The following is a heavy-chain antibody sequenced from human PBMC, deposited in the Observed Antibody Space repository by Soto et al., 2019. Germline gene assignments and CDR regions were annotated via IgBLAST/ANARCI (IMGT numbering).Heavy chain of an antibody. CDR1: GDSVSSNSAA. J-gene: IGHJ6*02. CDR2: TYYRSKWYN. CDR3: ARDQSFPSGWESYYYYGMDV. D-gene: IGHD6-19*01. Sequence: PSQTLSLTCAISGDSVSSNSAAWNWIRQSPSRGLEWLGRTYYRSKWYNDYAVSVKSRITINPDTSENQFSLQLNSVTPEDTAVYYCARDQSFPSGWESYYYYGMDVWGQGTTVTVSS. V-gene: IGHV6-1*01.